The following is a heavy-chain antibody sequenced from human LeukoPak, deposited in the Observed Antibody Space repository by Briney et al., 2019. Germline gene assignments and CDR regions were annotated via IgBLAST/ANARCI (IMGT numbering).Heavy chain of an antibody. CDR2: IYYSGST. D-gene: IGHD3-16*01. CDR3: ARFTPQGYGWGGYNRFDP. CDR1: GVSISSSSYY. V-gene: IGHV4-61*01. J-gene: IGHJ5*02. Sequence: KTSETLSLTCTVSGVSISSSSYYWNWIRQTPGKGLEWIVYIYYSGSTNYNPSLKSRVTISVDTSKNQFSLNLTSVTAADTAVYYCARFTPQGYGWGGYNRFDPWGQGTLVTVSS.